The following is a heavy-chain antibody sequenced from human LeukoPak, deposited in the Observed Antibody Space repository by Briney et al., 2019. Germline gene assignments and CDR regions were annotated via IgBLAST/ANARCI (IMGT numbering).Heavy chain of an antibody. CDR3: ARGRIATGALNAFDI. J-gene: IGHJ3*02. CDR2: IYYSGSS. CDR1: GGSISNSDYY. D-gene: IGHD6-13*01. Sequence: SETLSLTCTVSGGSISNSDYYWSWIRQPPGKGLEWIGYIYYSGSSYYIPSLKSRVSISVDTSKNQFSLKLSSVTAADTAVYYCARGRIATGALNAFDIWGQGTMVTVSS. V-gene: IGHV4-30-4*01.